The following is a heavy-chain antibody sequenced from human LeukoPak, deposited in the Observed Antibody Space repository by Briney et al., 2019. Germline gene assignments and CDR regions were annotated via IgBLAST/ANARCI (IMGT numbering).Heavy chain of an antibody. Sequence: GESLKISCKGSGYSFTSYWIGWVRQMPGKGLEWMGIIYPGDSDTRYSPSFQGQVTISADKSISTAYLQWSSLKASDTAMYYCARQACSSTSCYGFDPWGQGTLVTVSS. CDR3: ARQACSSTSCYGFDP. D-gene: IGHD2-2*01. CDR1: GYSFTSYW. J-gene: IGHJ5*02. CDR2: IYPGDSDT. V-gene: IGHV5-51*01.